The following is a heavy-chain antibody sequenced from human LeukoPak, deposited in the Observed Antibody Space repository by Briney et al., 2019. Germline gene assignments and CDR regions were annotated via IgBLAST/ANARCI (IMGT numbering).Heavy chain of an antibody. CDR2: IYPDDSDT. J-gene: IGHJ3*02. CDR3: ARRSKSYSSGWYDALDI. D-gene: IGHD6-19*01. CDR1: GYSFTNYW. Sequence: GESLKISCKGSGYSFTNYWIGWVRQMPGKGLEWMGIIYPDDSDTRNSPSFQGQVTISADKSISTAYLQWSSLKASDTAMYYCARRSKSYSSGWYDALDIWGQGTMVTVSS. V-gene: IGHV5-51*01.